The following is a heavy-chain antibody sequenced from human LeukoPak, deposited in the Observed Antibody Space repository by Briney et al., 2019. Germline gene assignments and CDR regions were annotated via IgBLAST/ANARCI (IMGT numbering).Heavy chain of an antibody. V-gene: IGHV5-51*01. J-gene: IGHJ4*02. D-gene: IGHD4-17*01. CDR3: ARAYGDNEPFNY. CDR2: IYPDDSDI. CDR1: GYSFTTYW. Sequence: GESLKISCKGSGYSFTTYWIAWVRQMPGKGLEWMGIIYPDDSDIRYSLSFQGQVTVSADKSINTAYLQWSSLKASDTAMYYCARAYGDNEPFNYWGQGTLVTVSS.